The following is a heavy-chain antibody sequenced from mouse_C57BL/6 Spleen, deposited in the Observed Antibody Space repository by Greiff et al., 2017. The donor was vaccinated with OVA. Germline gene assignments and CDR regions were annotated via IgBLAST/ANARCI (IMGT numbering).Heavy chain of an antibody. Sequence: VQLVESGPELVKPGASVKISCKASGYAFSSSWMNWVKQRPGKGLEWIGRIYPGDGDTNYNGKFKGKATLTADKSSSTAYMQLSSLTSEDSAVYFCARTYSLSYWYFDVWGTGTTVTVSS. CDR2: IYPGDGDT. V-gene: IGHV1-82*01. J-gene: IGHJ1*03. CDR1: GYAFSSSW. CDR3: ARTYSLSYWYFDV. D-gene: IGHD2-12*01.